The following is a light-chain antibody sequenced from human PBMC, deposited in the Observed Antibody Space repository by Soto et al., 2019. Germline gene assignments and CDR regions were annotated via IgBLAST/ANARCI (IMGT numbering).Light chain of an antibody. CDR2: GAS. J-gene: IGKJ2*01. CDR1: QSVSSSY. Sequence: EIVLTQSPGTLSLSPGERATLSCRASQSVSSSYFAWYQQKPGQAPRLLIYGASGRATGIPDRFSGSGSGTDFTLTISRLEPEDFAVYYCQQYGSSPMYTFGQWTKLEIK. V-gene: IGKV3-20*01. CDR3: QQYGSSPMYT.